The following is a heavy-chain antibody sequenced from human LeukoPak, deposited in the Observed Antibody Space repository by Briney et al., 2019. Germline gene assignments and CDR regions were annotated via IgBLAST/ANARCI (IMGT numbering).Heavy chain of an antibody. D-gene: IGHD3-10*01. J-gene: IGHJ3*02. CDR3: AIRKEAVRRGYYGSGTGAFDI. Sequence: SETLSLTCTVSGYSISSGYYWGWIRQPPGKGRGGIGSIYHSGSTYYNPSLKSRVTISVDTSKNQFSLKLSSVTAADTAVYYCAIRKEAVRRGYYGSGTGAFDIWGQGTMVTVSS. V-gene: IGHV4-38-2*02. CDR1: GYSISSGYY. CDR2: IYHSGST.